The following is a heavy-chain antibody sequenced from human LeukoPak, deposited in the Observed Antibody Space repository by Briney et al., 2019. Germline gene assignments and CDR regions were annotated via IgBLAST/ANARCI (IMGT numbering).Heavy chain of an antibody. D-gene: IGHD3-9*01. CDR1: GGSIISVDPS. CDR3: ARGYYDVLTNYPKNFDQ. CDR2: IFYSGST. J-gene: IGHJ4*02. V-gene: IGHV4-30-4*01. Sequence: SQTLSPTCTLSGGSIISVDPSWSWIRQPPGKGLEWIGYIFYSGSTYYKSSLKSRLTISVDTSKHQFSLKLSSVTAADTAVYYCARGYYDVLTNYPKNFDQWGQGTLVTVSS.